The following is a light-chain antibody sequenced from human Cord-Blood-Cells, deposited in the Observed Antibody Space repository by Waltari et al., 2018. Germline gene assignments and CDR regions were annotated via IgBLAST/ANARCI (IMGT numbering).Light chain of an antibody. CDR2: GAS. V-gene: IGKV3-20*01. CDR1: QSVSSSY. J-gene: IGKJ4*01. CDR3: QQYGSSPPLT. Sequence: EIVLTQSPGTLSLSPGERATLSYRASQSVSSSYLAWYQQKPGQAPRLLIYGASSRATDIPDRFSGSGSGTDFTLTISRLEPEDFAVYYCQQYGSSPPLTFGGGTKVEIK.